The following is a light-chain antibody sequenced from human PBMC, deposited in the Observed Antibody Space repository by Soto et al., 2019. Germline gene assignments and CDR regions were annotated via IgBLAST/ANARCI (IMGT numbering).Light chain of an antibody. V-gene: IGKV1-39*01. CDR3: QQSYSAPFT. Sequence: DIQTTQSPSSLSAPLGDRVTITCRASQSISGYLVWYQQKLGKAPKLLIYAASSLQSGVPSRFSGSGSGTDFTLTISSLQPEDSASYYCQQSYSAPFTFGQGTNLEI. J-gene: IGKJ2*01. CDR1: QSISGY. CDR2: AAS.